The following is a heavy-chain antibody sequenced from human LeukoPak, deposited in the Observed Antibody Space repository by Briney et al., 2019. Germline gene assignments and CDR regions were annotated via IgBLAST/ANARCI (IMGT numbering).Heavy chain of an antibody. D-gene: IGHD3-9*01. Sequence: GASVKVACKPSSYTFPSYGISWVRQAPGQRPEWIGWISAYNGNTNYAQRNQGRVTMNTDTSTSPAYMELRSLRSDDTAVYYCARVEIGLRYFDWLLPIDYWGQGTLVTV. V-gene: IGHV1-18*04. CDR1: SYTFPSYG. J-gene: IGHJ4*02. CDR2: ISAYNGNT. CDR3: ARVEIGLRYFDWLLPIDY.